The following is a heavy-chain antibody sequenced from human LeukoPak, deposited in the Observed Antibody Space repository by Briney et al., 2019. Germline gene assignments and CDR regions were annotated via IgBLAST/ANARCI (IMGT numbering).Heavy chain of an antibody. D-gene: IGHD5-24*01. Sequence: GGSLRLSCAASGFTFSDYYMSWIRQAPGKGLEWVSYISSSSSTIYYADSVKGRFTISRDNAKNSLYLQMNSLRAEDTAVYYCASVPQMATMVDWGQGTLVTVSS. V-gene: IGHV3-11*04. J-gene: IGHJ4*02. CDR1: GFTFSDYY. CDR2: ISSSSSTI. CDR3: ASVPQMATMVD.